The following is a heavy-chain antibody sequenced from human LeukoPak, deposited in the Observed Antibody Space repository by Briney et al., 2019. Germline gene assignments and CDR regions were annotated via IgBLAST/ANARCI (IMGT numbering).Heavy chain of an antibody. Sequence: SVKVSCKASGGTFSSYAISWVRQAPGQGLEWMGGIIPIFGTANYAQKFQGRVTITTDESTSTAYMELSSLRSEDTAVYYCASVSDFWSGYYKFDYWGQGTLVTVSS. CDR1: GGTFSSYA. D-gene: IGHD3-3*01. CDR2: IIPIFGTA. J-gene: IGHJ4*02. CDR3: ASVSDFWSGYYKFDY. V-gene: IGHV1-69*05.